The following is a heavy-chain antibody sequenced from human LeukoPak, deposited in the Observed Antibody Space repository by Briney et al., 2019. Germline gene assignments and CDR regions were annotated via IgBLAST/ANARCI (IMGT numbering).Heavy chain of an antibody. CDR1: GFTFSDHW. CDR2: ISSSGSTI. J-gene: IGHJ4*02. Sequence: NTGGSLRLSCAASGFTFSDHWMAWVRQAPGKGLEWVSYISSSGSTIYHADSVKGRFTISRDNAKNSLYLQMNSLRAEDTAVYYCARDLTGTGDYWGQGTLVTVSS. V-gene: IGHV3-11*01. D-gene: IGHD3-9*01. CDR3: ARDLTGTGDY.